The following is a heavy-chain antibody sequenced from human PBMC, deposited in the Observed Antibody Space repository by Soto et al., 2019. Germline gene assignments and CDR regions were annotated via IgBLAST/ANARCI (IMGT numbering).Heavy chain of an antibody. CDR2: ISSSGSTI. D-gene: IGHD6-13*01. CDR3: ARDQEAGSFFPYYYGMDV. V-gene: IGHV3-48*03. Sequence: GGSLRLSCATSGFTFSSYEMNWVRQAPGKGLEWVSYISSSGSTIYYADSVKGRFTISRDNAKNSLYLQMDSLRAEDTAVYYCARDQEAGSFFPYYYGMDVWDQGTTVTVSS. J-gene: IGHJ6*02. CDR1: GFTFSSYE.